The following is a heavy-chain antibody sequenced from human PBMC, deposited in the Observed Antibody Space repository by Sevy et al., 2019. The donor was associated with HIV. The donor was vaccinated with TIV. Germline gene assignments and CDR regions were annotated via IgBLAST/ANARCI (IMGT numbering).Heavy chain of an antibody. CDR1: GGSISSSDSY. V-gene: IGHV4-30-4*01. J-gene: IGHJ4*02. CDR2: SHYSGGS. Sequence: SETLSLTCTVSGGSISSSDSYWSWIRQPPGKGLEWIGYSHYSGGSYYNPFLKSRVAMSVDTSEKQFSLRLSFLTAADTAIYYCASKRGYSHGPLDSWGQGTLVTVSS. D-gene: IGHD5-12*01. CDR3: ASKRGYSHGPLDS.